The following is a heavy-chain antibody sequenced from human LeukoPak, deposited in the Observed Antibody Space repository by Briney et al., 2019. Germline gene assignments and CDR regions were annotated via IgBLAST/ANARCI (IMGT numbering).Heavy chain of an antibody. J-gene: IGHJ3*02. CDR3: AKGVRITMVRGAFDI. CDR1: GFTFDDYA. Sequence: GGSLRLSCAASGFTFDDYAMHWVRQTPGEGLEWVSGISWNSGSIAYADSVKGRFTISRDNAKNSLYLQMNSLRAEDTALYYCAKGVRITMVRGAFDIWGQGTMVTVSS. D-gene: IGHD3-10*01. CDR2: ISWNSGSI. V-gene: IGHV3-9*01.